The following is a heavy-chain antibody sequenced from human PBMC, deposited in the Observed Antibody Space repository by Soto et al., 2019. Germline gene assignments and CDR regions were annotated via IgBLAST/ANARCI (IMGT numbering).Heavy chain of an antibody. V-gene: IGHV3-30*18. CDR3: ANDPSHTFDY. Sequence: QVQQVESGGGVVQPGRSLRLSCAASGFTFSHYAMHWVRQAPGKGLEWVALMSYDGSNEYYADSVKGRFTISRDNSKNTVYLRMNSLSTADTVDYYCANDPSHTFDYWGQGTLVTVFS. J-gene: IGHJ4*02. CDR1: GFTFSHYA. CDR2: MSYDGSNE.